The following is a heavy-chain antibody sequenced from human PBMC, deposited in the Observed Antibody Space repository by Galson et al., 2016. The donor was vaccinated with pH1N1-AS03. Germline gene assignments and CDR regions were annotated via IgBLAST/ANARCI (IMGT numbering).Heavy chain of an antibody. CDR3: AREPWGSTQGEY. V-gene: IGHV3-53*01. CDR1: GSTINNNY. D-gene: IGHD3-16*01. J-gene: IGHJ4*02. CDR2: IYGGGDT. Sequence: SLRLSCAASGSTINNNYMSWVRQAPGKGLEWVSVIYGGGDTFYADSVKGRFTISRDNSKNTVYLQMNSLSVEDTAVYYCAREPWGSTQGEYWGQGTLVTVSS.